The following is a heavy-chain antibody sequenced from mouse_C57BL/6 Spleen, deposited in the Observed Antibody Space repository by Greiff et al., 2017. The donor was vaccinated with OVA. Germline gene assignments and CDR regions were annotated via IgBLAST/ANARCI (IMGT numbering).Heavy chain of an antibody. J-gene: IGHJ1*03. CDR3: ARGPIITTVNWYFDV. V-gene: IGHV1-26*01. CDR1: GYTFTDYY. CDR2: INPNNGGT. D-gene: IGHD1-1*01. Sequence: EVKLQQSGPELVKPGASVKISCKASGYTFTDYYMNWVKQSHGKSLEWIGDINPNNGGTSYNQKFKGKATLTVDKSSSTAYMELRSLTSEDSAVYYCARGPIITTVNWYFDVWGTGTTVTVSS.